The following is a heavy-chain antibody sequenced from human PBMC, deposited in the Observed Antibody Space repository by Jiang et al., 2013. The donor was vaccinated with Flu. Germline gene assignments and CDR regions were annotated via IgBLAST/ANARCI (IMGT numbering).Heavy chain of an antibody. V-gene: IGHV4-59*08. CDR2: IYYSGST. Sequence: PGLVKPSETLSLTCTVSGGSISSYYWSWIRQPPGKGLEWIGYIYYSGSTNYNPSLKSRVTISVDTSKNQFSLKLSSVTAADTAVYYCARHGIVGPRRYFDYWGQGTLVTVSS. J-gene: IGHJ4*02. D-gene: IGHD1-26*01. CDR1: GGSISSYY. CDR3: ARHGIVGPRRYFDY.